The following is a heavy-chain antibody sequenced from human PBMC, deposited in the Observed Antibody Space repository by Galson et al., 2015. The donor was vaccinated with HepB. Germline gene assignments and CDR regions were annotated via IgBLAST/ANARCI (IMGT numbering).Heavy chain of an antibody. Sequence: SVKVSCKASGYKFSDYGINWVRQAPGQGLEWMGLISGYNGNTNYAQTFQGRVTMTTDTSTSTVYMEVKNLRSDDTAVYYCARDYSMGTRKWFDSWGQGTLVTVSS. J-gene: IGHJ5*01. CDR3: ARDYSMGTRKWFDS. CDR1: GYKFSDYG. CDR2: ISGYNGNT. D-gene: IGHD5-12*01. V-gene: IGHV1-18*01.